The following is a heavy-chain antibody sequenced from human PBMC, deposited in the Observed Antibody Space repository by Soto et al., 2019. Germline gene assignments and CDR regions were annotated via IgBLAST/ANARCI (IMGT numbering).Heavy chain of an antibody. V-gene: IGHV4-31*03. D-gene: IGHD6-13*01. Sequence: SSETLSLTCTVSGGSISSGGYYWSWIRQHPGKGLEWIGYIYYSGSTYYNPSLKSRVTISVDTSKNQFSLKLSSVTAADTAVYYCARDRIAAAGTPHGYYYYGMDVWGQGTPVTVYS. J-gene: IGHJ6*02. CDR2: IYYSGST. CDR1: GGSISSGGYY. CDR3: ARDRIAAAGTPHGYYYYGMDV.